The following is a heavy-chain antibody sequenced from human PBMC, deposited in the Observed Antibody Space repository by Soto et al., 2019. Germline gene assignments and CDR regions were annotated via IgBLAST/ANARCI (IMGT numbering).Heavy chain of an antibody. J-gene: IGHJ6*02. D-gene: IGHD2-15*01. CDR1: GYTFTSYY. CDR2: INPSGGST. CDR3: AREDIVVVVAATVGMDV. V-gene: IGHV1-46*01. Sequence: ASVKVSCKASGYTFTSYYMHWVRQAPGRGLEWMGIINPSGGSTSYAQKFQGRVTMTRDTSTSTVYMELSSLRSEDTAVYYCAREDIVVVVAATVGMDVWGQGPTVTVSS.